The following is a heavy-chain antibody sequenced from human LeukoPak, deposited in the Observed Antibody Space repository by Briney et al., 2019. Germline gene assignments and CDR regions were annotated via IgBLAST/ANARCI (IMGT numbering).Heavy chain of an antibody. Sequence: GGSLGLSCAASGFTFSSYWMSWVRQAPGKGLEWVANIKQGGSEKYYVDSVKGRFTISRDNAKNSLYLQMNSPRAEDTAVYYCARADYDYVWGSYRQYYFDYWGQGTLVTVSS. D-gene: IGHD3-16*02. CDR3: ARADYDYVWGSYRQYYFDY. CDR2: IKQGGSEK. CDR1: GFTFSSYW. V-gene: IGHV3-7*01. J-gene: IGHJ4*02.